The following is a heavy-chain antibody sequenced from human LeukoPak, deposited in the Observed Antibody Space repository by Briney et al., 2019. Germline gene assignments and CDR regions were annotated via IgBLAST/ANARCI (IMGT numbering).Heavy chain of an antibody. CDR2: ISAYNGNT. CDR3: ARDPRYCSSTSCYIMGQENWFDP. Sequence: ASVKVSCKASGYTFTSYGISWVRQAPGQGLEWMGWISAYNGNTNYAQKLQGRVTMTTDTSTSTAYMELRSLRSDDTAVYYCARDPRYCSSTSCYIMGQENWFDPWGQGTLVTVSS. D-gene: IGHD2-2*02. V-gene: IGHV1-18*01. J-gene: IGHJ5*02. CDR1: GYTFTSYG.